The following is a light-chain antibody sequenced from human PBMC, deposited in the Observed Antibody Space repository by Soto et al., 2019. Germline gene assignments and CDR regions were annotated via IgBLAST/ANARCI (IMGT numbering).Light chain of an antibody. Sequence: QSALAQPASVSGSPGQSITISCTGTSSDVARYDSVSWYQQHPGKAPKLIIYGVNYRPSGVSDRFSGSKSGNTASLTISGLQAEDEADYYCNSYTGSSLYFFGIGTKVTVL. CDR3: NSYTGSSLYF. CDR2: GVN. CDR1: SSDVARYDS. J-gene: IGLJ1*01. V-gene: IGLV2-14*01.